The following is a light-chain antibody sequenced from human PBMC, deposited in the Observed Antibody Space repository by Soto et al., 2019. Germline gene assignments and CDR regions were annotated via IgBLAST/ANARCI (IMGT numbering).Light chain of an antibody. J-gene: IGLJ1*01. CDR2: EVS. Sequence: QSALTQPPSVSGSPGQSVTISCTGTSSDVGSYNRVSWYQQPPGTAPKLMIYEVSNRPSGVPDRFSGSKSGNTASLTISGLQAEDEADYYCNSYTSSSTYVFGTGTKLT. CDR3: NSYTSSSTYV. V-gene: IGLV2-18*02. CDR1: SSDVGSYNR.